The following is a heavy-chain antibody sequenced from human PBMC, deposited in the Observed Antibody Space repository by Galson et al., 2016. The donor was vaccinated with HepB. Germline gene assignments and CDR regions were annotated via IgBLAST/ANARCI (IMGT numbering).Heavy chain of an antibody. CDR3: ARGMTGHETSPLWNYFDY. CDR1: GDSISNYY. D-gene: IGHD2-21*01. J-gene: IGHJ4*02. V-gene: IGHV4-59*01. CDR2: IHNNGTT. Sequence: ETLSLTCTVSGDSISNYYWNWIRQPPGEGLEWIGYIHNNGTTNQNPSLKSRVTISVDTSRNRFSLKLSSVTAADTAVYYCARGMTGHETSPLWNYFDYWGQGTLVTVSS.